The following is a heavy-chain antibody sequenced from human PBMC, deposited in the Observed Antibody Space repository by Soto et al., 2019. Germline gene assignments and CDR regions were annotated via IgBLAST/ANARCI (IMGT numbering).Heavy chain of an antibody. CDR1: GGSFSGYY. CDR2: INHSGST. CDR3: ARCDYGDYFDY. V-gene: IGHV4-34*01. Sequence: SETLSLTCAVYGGSFSGYYWSWIRQPPGKGLEWIGEINHSGSTNYNPSLKSRVTISVDTSKNQFSLKLSSVTAAGTAVYYCARCDYGDYFDYWGQGTLVTVSS. D-gene: IGHD4-17*01. J-gene: IGHJ4*02.